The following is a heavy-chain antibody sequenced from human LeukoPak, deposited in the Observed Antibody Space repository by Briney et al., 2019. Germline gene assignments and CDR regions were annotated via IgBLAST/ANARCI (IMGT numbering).Heavy chain of an antibody. D-gene: IGHD1-26*01. Sequence: ASVKVSCKASGYTFTSYYMHWVRQAPGQGLEWMGGIIPIFGTANYAQKFQGRVTITADESTSTAYMELSSLRSEDTAVYYCARDGVGATIGFDAFDIWGQGTMVTVSS. CDR2: IIPIFGTA. CDR3: ARDGVGATIGFDAFDI. CDR1: GYTFTSYY. V-gene: IGHV1-69*13. J-gene: IGHJ3*02.